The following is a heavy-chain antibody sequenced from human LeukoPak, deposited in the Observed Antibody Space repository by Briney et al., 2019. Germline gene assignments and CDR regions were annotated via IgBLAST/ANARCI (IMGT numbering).Heavy chain of an antibody. Sequence: PGGSLRLSCAASGFTFSNFWMSWVRQAPGKGLEWVANINQDGSEKNYVDSVKGRFTISRDSAKNSLYLQMDSLRVEDTAIYYCARCSGWAFKNWGQGTLVTVSS. J-gene: IGHJ4*02. D-gene: IGHD6-19*01. CDR3: ARCSGWAFKN. CDR2: INQDGSEK. V-gene: IGHV3-7*01. CDR1: GFTFSNFW.